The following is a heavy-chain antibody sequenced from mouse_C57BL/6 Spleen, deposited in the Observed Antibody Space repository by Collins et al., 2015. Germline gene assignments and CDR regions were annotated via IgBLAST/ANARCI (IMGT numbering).Heavy chain of an antibody. Sequence: QIQLVQSGPELKKPGETVKISCKASGYTLTTYGMSWVKQAPGKGLKWMGWINTYSGVPTYADDFKGRFAFSLQTSASTAYLQINNLKNEDTATYFCARSRHYYGSSYDWYFDVWGTGTTVTVSS. CDR1: GYTLTTYG. CDR3: ARSRHYYGSSYDWYFDV. J-gene: IGHJ1*03. CDR2: INTYSGVP. D-gene: IGHD1-1*01. V-gene: IGHV9-3*01.